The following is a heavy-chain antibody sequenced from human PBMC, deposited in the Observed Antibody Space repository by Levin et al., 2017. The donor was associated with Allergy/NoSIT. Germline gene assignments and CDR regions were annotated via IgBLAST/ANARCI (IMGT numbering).Heavy chain of an antibody. V-gene: IGHV3-7*01. J-gene: IGHJ4*02. CDR3: ARDSIAAFSDF. CDR2: IKQDGSEK. D-gene: IGHD6-6*01. CDR1: GFTFSKYW. Sequence: TGGSLRLSCAASGFTFSKYWMTWIRQAPGKGLEWVANIKQDGSEKHYVDSVNGRFTISRDNAKNSLYLQMSSLRAEDTAVYYCARDSIAAFSDFWGQGTLVTVSS.